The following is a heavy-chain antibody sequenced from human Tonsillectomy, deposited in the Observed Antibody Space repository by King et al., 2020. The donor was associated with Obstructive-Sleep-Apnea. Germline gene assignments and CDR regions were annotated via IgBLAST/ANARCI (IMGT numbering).Heavy chain of an antibody. CDR2: IYYSGST. D-gene: IGHD3-22*01. Sequence: QLQESGPGLVKPSETLSLTCTVSGGSISTYYWSWIRQPPGKGLEWIGYIYYSGSTNYNPSLKSRVTMSVDTSKNPFSLNLSSVTAADTAFYYCARGGYYYFDYWGQGTLATVSS. CDR1: GGSISTYY. J-gene: IGHJ4*02. V-gene: IGHV4-59*08. CDR3: ARGGYYYFDY.